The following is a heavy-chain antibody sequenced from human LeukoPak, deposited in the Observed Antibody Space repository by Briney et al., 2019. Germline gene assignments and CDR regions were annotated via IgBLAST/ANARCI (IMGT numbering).Heavy chain of an antibody. J-gene: IGHJ4*02. Sequence: ASVRVSCKASGYTFTSYGISWVRQAPGQGLEWMGWISAYNGNTNYAQKLQGRVTMTTDTSTSTAYMALRSLSSDDTAVYYCARERVDCSSTSCYTPYIPLDYWGQGTLVTVSS. CDR2: ISAYNGNT. CDR1: GYTFTSYG. CDR3: ARERVDCSSTSCYTPYIPLDY. D-gene: IGHD2-2*02. V-gene: IGHV1-18*01.